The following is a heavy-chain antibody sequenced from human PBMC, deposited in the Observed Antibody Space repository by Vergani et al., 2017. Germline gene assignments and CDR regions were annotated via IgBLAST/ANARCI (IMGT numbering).Heavy chain of an antibody. Sequence: QVQLQESGPGLVKPSETLSLTCTVSGGSVSSGSYYWSWIRQPPGKGLEWIGYIYYSGSTNYNPSLKSRVTISVDTSKNQFSLKLSSVTAADTAVYYCARVPHYYDSSGFFDYWGQGTLVTVSS. J-gene: IGHJ4*02. CDR3: ARVPHYYDSSGFFDY. V-gene: IGHV4-61*01. D-gene: IGHD3-22*01. CDR2: IYYSGST. CDR1: GGSVSSGSYY.